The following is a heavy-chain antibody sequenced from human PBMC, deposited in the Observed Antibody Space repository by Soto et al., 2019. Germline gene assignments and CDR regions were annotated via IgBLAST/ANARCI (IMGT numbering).Heavy chain of an antibody. CDR2: IYHSGST. J-gene: IGHJ5*02. CDR3: ARAGDSSGYYYVVGNNWFDP. CDR1: GGSISSGGYS. V-gene: IGHV4-30-2*01. D-gene: IGHD3-22*01. Sequence: SETLSLTCAVSGGSISSGGYSWSWIRQPPGKGLEWIGYIYHSGSTYYNPSLKSRVTISVDRSKNQFSLKLSSVTAADTAVYYCARAGDSSGYYYVVGNNWFDPWGQGTLVTVSS.